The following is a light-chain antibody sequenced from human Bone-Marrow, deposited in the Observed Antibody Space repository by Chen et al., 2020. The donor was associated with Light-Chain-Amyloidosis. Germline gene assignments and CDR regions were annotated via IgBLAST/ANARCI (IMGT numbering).Light chain of an antibody. Sequence: SYEPPKPPSASVTTGQPAHITCSGDDLPTKYAYWYQQKPGQAPVLVIHRDTERPSGISERFSGSSSGTTATLTISGVQAEDEADYHCQSADSSGTYEVIFGGGTKLTV. V-gene: IGLV3-25*03. CDR1: DLPTKY. CDR2: RDT. J-gene: IGLJ2*01. CDR3: QSADSSGTYEVI.